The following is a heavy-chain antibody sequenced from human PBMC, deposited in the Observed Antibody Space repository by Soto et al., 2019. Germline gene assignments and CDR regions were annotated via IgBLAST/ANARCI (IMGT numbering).Heavy chain of an antibody. D-gene: IGHD6-13*01. CDR1: GFTVSSNY. CDR2: IYSGGST. Sequence: GGSLRLSCAASGFTVSSNYMSWVRQAPGKGLEWVSVIYSGGSTYYADSVKGRFTISRGNSKNTLYLQMNSLRAEDTAVYYCARGGGIAAAAPFSYWGQGTLVTVSS. J-gene: IGHJ4*02. V-gene: IGHV3-66*01. CDR3: ARGGGIAAAAPFSY.